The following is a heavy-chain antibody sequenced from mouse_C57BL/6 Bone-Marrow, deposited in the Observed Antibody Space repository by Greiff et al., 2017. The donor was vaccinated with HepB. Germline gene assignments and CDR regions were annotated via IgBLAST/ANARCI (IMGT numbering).Heavy chain of an antibody. CDR2: IDPSDSYT. CDR1: GYTFTSYW. V-gene: IGHV1-50*01. J-gene: IGHJ2*01. Sequence: VQLQQPGAELVKPGASVKLSCKASGYTFTSYWMQWVKQRPGQGLEWIGEIDPSDSYTNYNQKFKGKATLTVDTSSSTAYMQLSSLTSEDSAVYYCERDGCITTVVATNFDYWGQGTTLTVSS. CDR3: ERDGCITTVVATNFDY. D-gene: IGHD1-1*01.